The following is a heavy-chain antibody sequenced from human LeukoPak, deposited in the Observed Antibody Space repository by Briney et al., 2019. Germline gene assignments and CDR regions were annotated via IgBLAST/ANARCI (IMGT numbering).Heavy chain of an antibody. J-gene: IGHJ3*02. D-gene: IGHD5-24*01. CDR3: AREREGIQSNAFDI. CDR2: ISYDGSNK. CDR1: GFTFSSYA. V-gene: IGHV3-30-3*01. Sequence: GSLRLSCAASGFTFSSYAMHWVRQAPGKGLEWVAVISYDGSNKYYADSVKGRFTISRDNSKNTLYLQMNSLRAEDTAVYYCAREREGIQSNAFDIWGQGTMVTVSS.